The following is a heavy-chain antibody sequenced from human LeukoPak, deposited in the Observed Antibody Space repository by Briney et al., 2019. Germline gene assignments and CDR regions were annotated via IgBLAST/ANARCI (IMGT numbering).Heavy chain of an antibody. J-gene: IGHJ6*03. V-gene: IGHV3-7*01. CDR3: ARENIEDCSSTSCYAVGRYHYNMDV. CDR2: IKQDGSEK. D-gene: IGHD2-2*01. CDR1: GITLSIFW. Sequence: GGYLRLSCAASGITLSIFWMTWVRPAPGKGLEWVANIKQDGSEKSYMDPVKGRFTISRDNAKNSLYLQMNRLRAGDTAVYYCARENIEDCSSTSCYAVGRYHYNMDVWGKGTTVTVSS.